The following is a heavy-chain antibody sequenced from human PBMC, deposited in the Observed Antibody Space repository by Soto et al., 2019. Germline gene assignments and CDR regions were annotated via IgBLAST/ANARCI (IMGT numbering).Heavy chain of an antibody. CDR1: GFTFSNAW. Sequence: PGGSLRLSCTASGFTFSNAWMNCVRQGPGKGLEWVGRIKSRADDETADYAAAVKGRFIISRDDSKDTVYLPMNSLQVEDTAVYYCPPRLAIFGVNNSWGQGPQVPVSS. J-gene: IGHJ1*01. CDR2: IKSRADDETA. D-gene: IGHD3-10*02. CDR3: PPRLAIFGVNNS. V-gene: IGHV3-15*07.